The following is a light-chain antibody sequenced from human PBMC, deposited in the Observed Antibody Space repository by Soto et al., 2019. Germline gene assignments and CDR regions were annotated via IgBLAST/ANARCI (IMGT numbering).Light chain of an antibody. CDR3: QQYNNWPT. CDR1: QSISSN. CDR2: GAS. V-gene: IGKV3-15*01. Sequence: EVVMTQSPATLSVSPGERATLSCGASQSISSNLAWYQQKPGQAPRLLIYGASTRATDIPARFSGSGSGAEFTLTITSLQSEDSAVYYCQQYNNWPTFGQGAKVEVE. J-gene: IGKJ1*01.